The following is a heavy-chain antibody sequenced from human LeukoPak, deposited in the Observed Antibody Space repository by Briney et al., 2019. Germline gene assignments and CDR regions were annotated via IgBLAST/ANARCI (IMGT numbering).Heavy chain of an antibody. Sequence: PGGSLRLSCAASGFTFSNYGMSWVRQAPGKGLEWVANIKQDGSEEYYVDSVKGRFTISRDNAQNSLYLQMNSLRVEDTAMYYCATFPTTKIDYWGQGTLVTVSS. D-gene: IGHD1-26*01. J-gene: IGHJ4*02. CDR1: GFTFSNYG. V-gene: IGHV3-7*03. CDR2: IKQDGSEE. CDR3: ATFPTTKIDY.